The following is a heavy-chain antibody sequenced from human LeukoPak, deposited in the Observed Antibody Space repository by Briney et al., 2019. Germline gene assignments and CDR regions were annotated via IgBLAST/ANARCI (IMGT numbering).Heavy chain of an antibody. V-gene: IGHV3-23*01. CDR3: ARDPYDSSGYRTYYFDY. CDR1: GFTFSSYG. D-gene: IGHD3-22*01. CDR2: ISGSGGST. J-gene: IGHJ4*02. Sequence: PGGSLRLSCAASGFTFSSYGMSWVRQAPGKGLEWVSAISGSGGSTYYADSVKGRFTISRDNSKNSLYLQMNSLRAEDTALYYCARDPYDSSGYRTYYFDYWGQGTLVTVSS.